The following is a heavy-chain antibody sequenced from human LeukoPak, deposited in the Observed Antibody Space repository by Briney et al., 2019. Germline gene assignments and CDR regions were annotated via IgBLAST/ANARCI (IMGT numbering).Heavy chain of an antibody. D-gene: IGHD3-22*01. CDR3: AAQVYDSSGNFDY. V-gene: IGHV1-69*04. Sequence: SVKVSCKASGGTFSSYAISWVQQAPGQGLEWMGRIIPILGIANYAQRFQGRVTITADKSTSTAYMELSSLRSEDTAVYYCAAQVYDSSGNFDYWGQGTLVTVSS. J-gene: IGHJ4*02. CDR2: IIPILGIA. CDR1: GGTFSSYA.